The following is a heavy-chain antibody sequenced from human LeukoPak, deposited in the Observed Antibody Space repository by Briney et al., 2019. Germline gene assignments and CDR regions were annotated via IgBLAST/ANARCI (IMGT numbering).Heavy chain of an antibody. V-gene: IGHV1-69*04. D-gene: IGHD6-19*01. J-gene: IGHJ5*02. CDR1: GGTFSSYA. CDR2: IIPILGIA. Sequence: ASVKVSCKASGGTFSSYAISWVRQAPGQGLEWMGRIIPILGIANYAQKFQGRVTITADKSTSTAYMELSSLRSEDTAVYYCARGSGGYSSDPFDPWGQGTLVTVSS. CDR3: ARGSGGYSSDPFDP.